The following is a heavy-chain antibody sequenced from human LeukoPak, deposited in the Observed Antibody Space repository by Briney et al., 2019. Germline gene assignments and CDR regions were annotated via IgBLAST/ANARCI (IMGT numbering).Heavy chain of an antibody. D-gene: IGHD3-10*01. Sequence: PGGSLRLSCAASGFTFSRYSMNWVRQAPGKGLESVSVIYSGGSTYYADSVRGRFTISRDNSKNTLYLQMNSLRVEDTAVYYCARVGGHWGQGTLVTVSS. J-gene: IGHJ4*02. CDR1: GFTFSRYS. CDR2: IYSGGST. CDR3: ARVGGH. V-gene: IGHV3-53*01.